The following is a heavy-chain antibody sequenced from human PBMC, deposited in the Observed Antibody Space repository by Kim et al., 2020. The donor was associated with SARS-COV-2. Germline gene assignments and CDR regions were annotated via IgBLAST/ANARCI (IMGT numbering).Heavy chain of an antibody. D-gene: IGHD3-10*01. CDR3: ARHTYYYGSGSYPTLDY. Sequence: LKSRVTISVDTSKNQFSLRLSSVTAADTAVYYCARHTYYYGSGSYPTLDYWGQGTLVTVSS. V-gene: IGHV4-39*01. J-gene: IGHJ4*02.